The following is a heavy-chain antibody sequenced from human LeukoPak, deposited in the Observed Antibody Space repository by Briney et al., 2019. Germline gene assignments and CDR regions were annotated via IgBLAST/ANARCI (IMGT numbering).Heavy chain of an antibody. Sequence: PQTLSLTCTVSGGSTSSGDYYWGWIRQPPGKGLEWIEYIYYSGSTYYTPTLKSRVTISVATSKNQFSLKLGSVTAADTAVYYCARLTKTWGQGTLVTVSS. J-gene: IGHJ5*02. CDR2: IYYSGST. V-gene: IGHV4-30-4*08. CDR3: ARLTKT. CDR1: GGSTSSGDYY.